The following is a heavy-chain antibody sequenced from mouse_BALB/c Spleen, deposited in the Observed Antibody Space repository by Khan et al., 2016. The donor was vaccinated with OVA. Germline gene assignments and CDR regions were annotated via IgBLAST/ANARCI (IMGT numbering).Heavy chain of an antibody. CDR3: ARSGYGNPFAY. CDR2: INPSNGDT. CDR1: GYTFTSFY. J-gene: IGHJ3*01. V-gene: IGHV1S81*02. Sequence: QVQLQQPGAELVKPGASVKISCKACGYTFTSFYMYWVKQRPGQGLEWIGGINPSNGDTHFYEKFKSKATLTVDKSSTTAYMQFSSLTSEDSAVSYCARSGYGNPFAYWGQGTLVTVSA. D-gene: IGHD2-1*01.